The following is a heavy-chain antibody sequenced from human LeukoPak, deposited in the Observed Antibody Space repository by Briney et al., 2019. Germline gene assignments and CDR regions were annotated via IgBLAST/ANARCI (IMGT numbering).Heavy chain of an antibody. CDR3: ARDSPDYGGHCSFDY. Sequence: KTSETLSLTCAVSGGSISSGGYFWSWIRHHPRRGLEWIGYICYSGITQYNPSLQNRVTISIDTSQKLFSLNLTSVTAADTAVYYCARDSPDYGGHCSFDYWGQGTLVTVSS. CDR1: GGSISSGGYF. CDR2: ICYSGIT. V-gene: IGHV4-31*11. J-gene: IGHJ4*02. D-gene: IGHD4-23*01.